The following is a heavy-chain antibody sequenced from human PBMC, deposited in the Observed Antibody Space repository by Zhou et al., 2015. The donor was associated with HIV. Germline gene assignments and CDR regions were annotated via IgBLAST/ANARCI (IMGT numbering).Heavy chain of an antibody. Sequence: QVKLVQSGAAVKKTGSSVKVSCKASGDTFSSHAINWVRQAPGQGLEWMGGIIPVFGTTYYAQKFQGRITVTADKSTSTAYMEVSSLRSQDTAVYFCARENPNRSPFDVWGQGTMVTVAS. CDR1: GDTFSSHA. CDR2: IIPVFGTT. CDR3: ARENPNRSPFDV. D-gene: IGHD3-16*02. V-gene: IGHV1-69*06. J-gene: IGHJ3*01.